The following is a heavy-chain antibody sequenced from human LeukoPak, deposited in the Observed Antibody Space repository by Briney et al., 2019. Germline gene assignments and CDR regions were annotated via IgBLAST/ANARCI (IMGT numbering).Heavy chain of an antibody. V-gene: IGHV3-74*01. CDR1: GFTFYTYW. CDR3: AALDHGHDF. J-gene: IGHJ4*02. CDR2: INSDGSSP. Sequence: GGSLRLSCAASGFTFYTYWMHWVRQAPGKGLVWVSRINSDGSSPAYADSVRGRFTISRDNAKNTLYLQMNSLRADDTAVYYCAALDHGHDFWGQGTLVTVSS.